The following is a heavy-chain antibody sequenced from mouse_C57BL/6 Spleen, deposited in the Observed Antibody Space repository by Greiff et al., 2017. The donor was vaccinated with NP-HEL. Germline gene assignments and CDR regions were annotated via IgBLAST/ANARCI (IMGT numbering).Heavy chain of an antibody. Sequence: QVQLQQPGAELVMPGASVKLSCKASGYTFTSYWMHWVKQRPGQGLEWIGEIDPSDSYTNYNQKFKGKSTLTVDKSSSTAYMQLSSLTSEDSAVYYCARPHYGSSYDYAMDYWGQGTSVTVSS. J-gene: IGHJ4*01. CDR3: ARPHYGSSYDYAMDY. CDR1: GYTFTSYW. V-gene: IGHV1-69*01. D-gene: IGHD1-1*01. CDR2: IDPSDSYT.